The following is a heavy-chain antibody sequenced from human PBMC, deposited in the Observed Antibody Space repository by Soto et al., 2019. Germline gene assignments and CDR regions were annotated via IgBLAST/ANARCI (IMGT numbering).Heavy chain of an antibody. Sequence: PGGSLRLSCAASGFTFSNACINWVRQAPGKGLEWVGRVKSKSNGGTIDYAATVEGRFTISRDDSRKPLYLQMNSLNTEDTAVYYCAKGMYMIVVVITLSFDYWGQGTLVTVSS. CDR1: GFTFSNAC. CDR2: VKSKSNGGTI. V-gene: IGHV3-15*07. J-gene: IGHJ4*02. D-gene: IGHD3-22*01. CDR3: AKGMYMIVVVITLSFDY.